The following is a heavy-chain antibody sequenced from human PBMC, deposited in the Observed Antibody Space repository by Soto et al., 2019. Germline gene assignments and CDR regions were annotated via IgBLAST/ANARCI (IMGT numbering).Heavy chain of an antibody. Sequence: PSETLSLTCTVSGGSISSGDYYWSWIRQPPGKGLEWIGYIYYSGSTYYNPSLKSRVTISVDTSKNQFSLKLSSVTAADTAVYYCAGDLSRGNCSGGSCYFNWFDPWGQGTLVTVSS. CDR3: AGDLSRGNCSGGSCYFNWFDP. CDR1: GGSISSGDYY. CDR2: IYYSGST. D-gene: IGHD2-15*01. V-gene: IGHV4-30-4*01. J-gene: IGHJ5*02.